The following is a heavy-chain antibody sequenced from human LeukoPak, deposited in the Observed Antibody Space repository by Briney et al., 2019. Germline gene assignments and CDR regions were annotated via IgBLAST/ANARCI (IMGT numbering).Heavy chain of an antibody. J-gene: IGHJ5*02. V-gene: IGHV5-51*01. D-gene: IGHD2-15*01. CDR3: AGRVSCSGGSCYSNWFDR. Sequence: GESLKISCKGSGYRFTSYWIGWVRQMPGKGLEWMGIIYPGDSDTRYSPSFQGQVTISADKSISTAYLQWSSLKASDTAMYYCAGRVSCSGGSCYSNWFDRWGQGTLVTVSS. CDR1: GYRFTSYW. CDR2: IYPGDSDT.